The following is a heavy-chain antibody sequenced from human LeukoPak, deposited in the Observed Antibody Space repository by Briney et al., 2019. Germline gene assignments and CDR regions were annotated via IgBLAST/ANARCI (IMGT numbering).Heavy chain of an antibody. J-gene: IGHJ1*01. CDR3: ATGGAGFQH. CDR2: IFDSGST. V-gene: IGHV4-59*01. CDR1: GGSISSYY. Sequence: SETLSLTCTVSGGSISSYYWSWIRQPLGKGLEWIGYIFDSGSTSYNPSLKGRVTFSVDTSKNQISLKLSSVTAADTAVYYCATGGAGFQHWGQGTLVTVSS. D-gene: IGHD6-19*01.